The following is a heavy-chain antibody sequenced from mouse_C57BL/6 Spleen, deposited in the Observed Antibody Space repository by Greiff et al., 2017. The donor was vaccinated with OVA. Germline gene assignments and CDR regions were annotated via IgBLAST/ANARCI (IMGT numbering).Heavy chain of an antibody. CDR3: ARDRLRWMDY. CDR1: GYSITSGYY. D-gene: IGHD1-1*01. Sequence: EVKLVESGPGLVKPSQSLSLTCSVTGYSITSGYYWNWIRQFPGNKLEWMGYISYDGSNNYNPSLKNRISITRDTSKNQFFLKLNSVTTEDTATYYCARDRLRWMDYWGQGTSVTVSS. CDR2: ISYDGSN. J-gene: IGHJ4*01. V-gene: IGHV3-6*01.